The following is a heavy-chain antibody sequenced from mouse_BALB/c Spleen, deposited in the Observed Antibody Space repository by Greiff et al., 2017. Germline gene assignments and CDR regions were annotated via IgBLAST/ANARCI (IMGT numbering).Heavy chain of an antibody. CDR3: ATTATHWYFDV. Sequence: EVKLMESGGGLVQPGGSLKLSCAASGFTFSSYGMSWVRQTPDKRLELVATINSNGGSTYYPDSVKGRFTISRDNAKNTLYLQMSSLKSEDTAMYYCATTATHWYFDVWGAGTTVTVAS. J-gene: IGHJ1*01. V-gene: IGHV5-6-3*01. D-gene: IGHD1-2*01. CDR2: INSNGGST. CDR1: GFTFSSYG.